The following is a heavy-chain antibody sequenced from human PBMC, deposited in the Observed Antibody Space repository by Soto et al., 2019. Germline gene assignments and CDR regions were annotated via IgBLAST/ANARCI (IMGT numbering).Heavy chain of an antibody. CDR3: ARDYYGAGSQYYYYGMEV. CDR1: GDSITSGGYY. CDR2: IYHSGGA. J-gene: IGHJ6*02. Sequence: SETLSLTCTVSGDSITSGGYYWSWLRQPPGKGLEWIGYIYHSGGASYNPSLRGRAVISIDKSKNQFSLRLNAVTAADTATYYCARDYYGAGSQYYYYGMEVWGQGTTVTVSS. D-gene: IGHD3-10*01. V-gene: IGHV4-31*03.